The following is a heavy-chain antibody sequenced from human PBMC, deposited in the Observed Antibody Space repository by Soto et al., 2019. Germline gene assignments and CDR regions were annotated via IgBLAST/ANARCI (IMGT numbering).Heavy chain of an antibody. CDR3: ARGPATAPDAY. Sequence: QVQLAQSGTEVKNPGASVKVSCKTSGYIFTSYYIHWVRQAPGQGLEWMGIINPSGGTTTYAQKFQGRVTMTRDTSTSTVYMELSSLRSEDTAVYYCARGPATAPDAYWGLGTLVTVSS. CDR2: INPSGGTT. CDR1: GYIFTSYY. D-gene: IGHD2-2*01. J-gene: IGHJ4*02. V-gene: IGHV1-46*01.